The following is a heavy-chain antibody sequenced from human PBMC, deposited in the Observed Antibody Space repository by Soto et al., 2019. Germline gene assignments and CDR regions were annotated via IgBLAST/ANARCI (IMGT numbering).Heavy chain of an antibody. CDR1: GFTFSSYA. CDR2: ISGSGGST. CDR3: AKDGDSSSWSPDY. J-gene: IGHJ4*02. V-gene: IGHV3-23*01. Sequence: EVQLLESGGGLVQPGGSLILSCAASGFTFSSYAMSWVRQAPGKGLEWVSAISGSGGSTYYADSVKGRFTISRDNSKNTLYLQINSLRAEDTAVYYCAKDGDSSSWSPDYWGQGTLVTVSS. D-gene: IGHD6-13*01.